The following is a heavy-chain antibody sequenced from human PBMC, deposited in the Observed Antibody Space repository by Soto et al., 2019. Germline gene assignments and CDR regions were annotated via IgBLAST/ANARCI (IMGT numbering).Heavy chain of an antibody. J-gene: IGHJ5*02. D-gene: IGHD4-17*01. CDR3: VRGDDGELDNWFDP. CDR1: GGTFSSYA. V-gene: IGHV1-69*12. Sequence: QVQLVQSGAEVKKPGSSVKVSCKASGGTFSSYAISWVRQAPGQGLEWMGGIIPIFGTANYAQKIQGRVTITADDSTIADYMALSSLRSEDTAVYYCVRGDDGELDNWFDPWGQGTLVTVSS. CDR2: IIPIFGTA.